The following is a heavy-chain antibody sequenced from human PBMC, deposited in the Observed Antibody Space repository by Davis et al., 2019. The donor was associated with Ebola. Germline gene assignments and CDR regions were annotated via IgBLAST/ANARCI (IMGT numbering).Heavy chain of an antibody. CDR3: ARERVLVVGATPLDY. J-gene: IGHJ4*02. V-gene: IGHV1-18*01. Sequence: SDTVPCMASGYTFTSPGISWVRQPPGQGLQWMGWISVYNDNPNYAQELQGRVTMTTDTSTNTAYMELRSLRSDDTAVYYCARERVLVVGATPLDYWGQGALVTVSS. CDR1: GYTFTSPG. CDR2: ISVYNDNP. D-gene: IGHD1-26*01.